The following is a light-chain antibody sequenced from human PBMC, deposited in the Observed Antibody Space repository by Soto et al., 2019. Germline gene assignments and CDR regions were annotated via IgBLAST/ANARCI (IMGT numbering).Light chain of an antibody. J-gene: IGKJ1*01. Sequence: ESVLTQSPGTLSLSPGEKATLSFRASQSVSSSYLAWYQQKPGQAPRLLIYGASSRATGIPDRFSGSGSGTDFTLTVSRLEPEDFAVYYCQQFGSSSSTFGQGTKVEIK. CDR3: QQFGSSSST. CDR2: GAS. CDR1: QSVSSSY. V-gene: IGKV3-20*01.